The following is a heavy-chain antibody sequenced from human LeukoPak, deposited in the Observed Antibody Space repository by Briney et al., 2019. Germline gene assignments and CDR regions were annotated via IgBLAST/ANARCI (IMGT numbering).Heavy chain of an antibody. D-gene: IGHD3-22*01. CDR1: GFTFSSYA. J-gene: IGHJ4*02. CDR2: ISGSGGST. V-gene: IGHV3-23*01. CDR3: AKETYYYDSSGYLFDY. Sequence: GGSLRLSCAASGFTFSSYAMSWVCQAPGKGLEWVSAISGSGGSTYYADSVKGRFTISRDNSKNTLYLQMNSQRAEDTAVYYCAKETYYYDSSGYLFDYWGQGTLVTVSS.